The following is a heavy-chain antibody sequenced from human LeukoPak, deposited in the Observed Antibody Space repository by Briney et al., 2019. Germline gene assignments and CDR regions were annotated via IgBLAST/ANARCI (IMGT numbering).Heavy chain of an antibody. V-gene: IGHV3-23*01. D-gene: IGHD3-22*01. CDR1: GFTFSTYA. J-gene: IGHJ4*02. CDR2: ISGSGGST. CDR3: AKERDSRGYFDY. Sequence: PGGSLRLSCAVSGFTFSTYAMSWVRQAPGKGLEWVSAISGSGGSTYYADSVKGRFTISRDNSKNTPYLQMNSLRAEDTAVYYCAKERDSRGYFDYWGQGTLVTVSP.